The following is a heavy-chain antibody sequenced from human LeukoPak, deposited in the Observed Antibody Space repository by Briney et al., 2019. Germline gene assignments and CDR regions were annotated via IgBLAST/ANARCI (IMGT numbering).Heavy chain of an antibody. D-gene: IGHD7-27*01. V-gene: IGHV3-11*04. CDR2: ISSTGSTI. J-gene: IGHJ4*02. CDR3: VRDGSSWGNFDY. Sequence: GGSLRLSCAASGFTFSDYYMNWIRQAPGKGLGWVSYISSTGSTIYYADSVKGRFTLSRDNAKNSLYLQMNSLRTEDTAVYYCVRDGSSWGNFDYWGQGTLVSVSS. CDR1: GFTFSDYY.